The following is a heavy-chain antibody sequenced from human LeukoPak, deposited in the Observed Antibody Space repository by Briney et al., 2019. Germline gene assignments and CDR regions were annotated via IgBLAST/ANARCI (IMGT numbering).Heavy chain of an antibody. CDR2: INHSGST. Sequence: SETLSLTCAVYGGSFGGYYWTWIRQPPGKGPEWIGEINHSGSTNCNPSLRRRAIMSVDTAKNQFSLKLNSVSAADTAVYYCARGGYFDSSGYPNPLDHWGQGTLVTVSS. CDR1: GGSFGGYY. V-gene: IGHV4-34*01. D-gene: IGHD3-22*01. CDR3: ARGGYFDSSGYPNPLDH. J-gene: IGHJ4*02.